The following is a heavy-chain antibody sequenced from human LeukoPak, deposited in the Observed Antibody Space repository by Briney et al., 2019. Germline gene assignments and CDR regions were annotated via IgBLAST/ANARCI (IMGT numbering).Heavy chain of an antibody. D-gene: IGHD4-17*01. CDR3: AREMTYGDYGY. CDR1: GYAFTGYY. Sequence: ASVKVSCKASGYAFTGYYMHWVRQAPGQGLEWMGWINPNSGGTNYAQKSQGRVTMTRDTSISTAYMELSRLRSDDTAVYYCAREMTYGDYGYWGQGTLVTVSS. J-gene: IGHJ4*02. CDR2: INPNSGGT. V-gene: IGHV1-2*02.